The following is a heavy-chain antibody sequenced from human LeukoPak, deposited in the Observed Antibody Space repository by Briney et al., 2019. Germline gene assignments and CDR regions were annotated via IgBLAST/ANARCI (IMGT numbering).Heavy chain of an antibody. CDR1: GGSISSSSHY. CDR2: VYYSGDT. V-gene: IGHV4-39*01. D-gene: IGHD3-3*01. J-gene: IGHJ3*02. Sequence: SETLSLTCSVSGGSISSSSHYWGWIRQPPGKGLEWIGSVYYSGDTYYNPSLKSRVTISVDTSKNQFSLKVTPVTAADTAVYYRARSTTIPYHAFDIWGQGTMVTVSS. CDR3: ARSTTIPYHAFDI.